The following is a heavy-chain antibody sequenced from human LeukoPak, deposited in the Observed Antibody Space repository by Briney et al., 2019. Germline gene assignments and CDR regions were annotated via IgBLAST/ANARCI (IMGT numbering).Heavy chain of an antibody. CDR1: GGTFSSYA. Sequence: SVKVSCKASGGTFSSYAINWLRQAPGQGLEWMGGIIPIFGPANYAQKFQSRVTITTDESTSTAYMELSSLRSEDTAVYYCAREAATTVTMSFWFDPWGQGTLVTVSS. CDR3: AREAATTVTMSFWFDP. J-gene: IGHJ5*02. D-gene: IGHD4-17*01. V-gene: IGHV1-69*05. CDR2: IIPIFGPA.